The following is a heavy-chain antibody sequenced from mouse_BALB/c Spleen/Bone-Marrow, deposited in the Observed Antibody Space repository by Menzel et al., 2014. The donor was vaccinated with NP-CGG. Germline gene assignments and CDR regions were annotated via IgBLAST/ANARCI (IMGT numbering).Heavy chain of an antibody. Sequence: DVKLQESGGGLVKPGGSLKLSCAASGFAFSSYDMSWVRQTPEKRLEWVAHISSGGGSTYYPDTVKGRFTISRDNAKNTLYLEMSGLKCEDTAMYYGARHGGNYVYYAMDYWGQGTSVTVSS. J-gene: IGHJ4*01. V-gene: IGHV5-12-1*01. CDR2: ISSGGGST. CDR1: GFAFSSYD. D-gene: IGHD2-1*01. CDR3: ARHGGNYVYYAMDY.